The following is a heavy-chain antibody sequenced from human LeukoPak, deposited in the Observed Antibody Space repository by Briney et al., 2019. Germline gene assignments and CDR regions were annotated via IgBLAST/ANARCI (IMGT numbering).Heavy chain of an antibody. CDR3: ARFSSATCDFDS. J-gene: IGHJ4*02. CDR2: IFHNDSP. D-gene: IGHD3-22*01. CDR1: GYSISSGYY. V-gene: IGHV4-38-2*02. Sequence: SETLSLTCSVSGYSISSGYYWAWIRQPPGKGMEWIGRIFHNDSPHYNASLKSRVTIAVDTSKNQVSLRLTTVTAADTAVYYCARFSSATCDFDSWGQGTLVTVTS.